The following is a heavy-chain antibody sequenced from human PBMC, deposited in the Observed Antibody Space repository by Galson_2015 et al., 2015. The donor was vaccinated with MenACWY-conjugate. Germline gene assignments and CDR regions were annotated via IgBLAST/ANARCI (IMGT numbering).Heavy chain of an antibody. CDR3: AVSLTVTTEA. CDR1: GLTFSRYW. V-gene: IGHV3-74*01. J-gene: IGHJ5*02. Sequence: SLRLSCAASGLTFSRYWMHWVRQAPGKGLVWVSRINSDGSTTNYADSVKGRFTISRDNAKNTVCLQMNSLRDEDTAVYYCAVSLTVTTEAWGQGTLVTVSS. D-gene: IGHD4-17*01. CDR2: INSDGSTT.